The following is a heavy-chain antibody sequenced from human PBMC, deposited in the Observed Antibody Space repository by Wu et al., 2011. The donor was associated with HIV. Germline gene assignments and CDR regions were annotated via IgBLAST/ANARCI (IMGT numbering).Heavy chain of an antibody. CDR1: GYTFTTYD. J-gene: IGHJ6*01. V-gene: IGHV1-8*02. CDR2: MNPISGNT. CDR3: ARGPRKMGYYYFGMDV. Sequence: QVQLVQSGAEVKKPGASVKVSCKASGYTFTTYDINWVRQATGKGLEWMGWMNPISGNTGYAQKFQGGVTLTRNNSISTAYMEVISLKSEDTAMYYCARGPRKMGYYYFGMDV. D-gene: IGHD3/OR15-3a*01.